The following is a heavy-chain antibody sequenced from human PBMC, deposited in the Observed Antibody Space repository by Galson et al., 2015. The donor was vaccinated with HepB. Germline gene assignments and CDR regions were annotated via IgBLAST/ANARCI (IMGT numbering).Heavy chain of an antibody. V-gene: IGHV2-5*02. J-gene: IGHJ4*02. CDR3: VHTTVVLLAFDY. D-gene: IGHD4-23*01. CDR2: VYWDDDK. CDR1: GFSLDSSGVG. Sequence: PALVKPTQTLTLPCTFSGFSLDSSGVGVGWVRQPPGKALEWLALVYWDDDKRYSPSLKTRLTITKDTSKNQVVLSLTNMDPVDTATYYCVHTTVVLLAFDYWGQGALVTVSS.